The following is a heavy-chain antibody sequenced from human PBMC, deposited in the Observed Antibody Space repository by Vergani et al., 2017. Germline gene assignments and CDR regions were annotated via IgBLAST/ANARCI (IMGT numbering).Heavy chain of an antibody. CDR1: GYSFTSYW. CDR3: ARHRGWGLVVVAATPWYYYYGMDV. V-gene: IGHV5-51*01. CDR2: IYPGDSDT. D-gene: IGHD2-15*01. J-gene: IGHJ6*02. Sequence: EVQLVQSGAEVKKPGESLKISCKGSGYSFTSYWIGWVRQMPGKGLEWMGIIYPGDSDTRYSPCFQGQVTIPADKSISTAYLKWSSLKASDTAMYYCARHRGWGLVVVAATPWYYYYGMDVWGQGTTVTVSS.